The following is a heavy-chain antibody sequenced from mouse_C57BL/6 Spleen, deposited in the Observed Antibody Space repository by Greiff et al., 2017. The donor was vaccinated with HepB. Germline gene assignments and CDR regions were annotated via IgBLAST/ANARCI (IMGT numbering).Heavy chain of an antibody. CDR1: GYTFTNYW. CDR3: ARGDYGSSHWYFDV. D-gene: IGHD1-1*01. CDR2: IYPGGGYT. V-gene: IGHV1-63*01. Sequence: VQLQQSGAELVRPGTSVKMSCKASGYTFTNYWIGWAKQRPGHGLEWIGDIYPGGGYTYYNEKFKGKATLTAAKSSSTAYMQFSSLTSEDSAIYYCARGDYGSSHWYFDVWGTGTTVTVSS. J-gene: IGHJ1*03.